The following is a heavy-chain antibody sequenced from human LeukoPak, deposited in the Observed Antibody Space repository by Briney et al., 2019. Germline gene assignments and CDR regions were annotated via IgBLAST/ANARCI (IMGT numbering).Heavy chain of an antibody. Sequence: GGSLRLSCAASGFTFSSYAMHWVRQAPGKGLEWVAVISYDGSNKYYADSVKGRFTISRDNSKNTLYLQMNSLRAEDTAVYCCAREYSSSCLDYWGQGTLVTVSS. J-gene: IGHJ4*02. V-gene: IGHV3-30-3*01. CDR1: GFTFSSYA. D-gene: IGHD6-6*01. CDR2: ISYDGSNK. CDR3: AREYSSSCLDY.